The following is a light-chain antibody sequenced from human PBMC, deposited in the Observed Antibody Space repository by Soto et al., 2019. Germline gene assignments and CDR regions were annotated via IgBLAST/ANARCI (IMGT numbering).Light chain of an antibody. V-gene: IGLV2-11*01. Sequence: QSALTQPRSVSGSPGQSVSISCTGTSSDVGAYNFVSWYQQHPGKAPRLLIYAVTKRPAAVPASFSGSKSGNTASLTISGLQAEDEADYYCCSYAGSYTFDVFGTGTKLTVL. CDR2: AVT. CDR3: CSYAGSYTFDV. CDR1: SSDVGAYNF. J-gene: IGLJ1*01.